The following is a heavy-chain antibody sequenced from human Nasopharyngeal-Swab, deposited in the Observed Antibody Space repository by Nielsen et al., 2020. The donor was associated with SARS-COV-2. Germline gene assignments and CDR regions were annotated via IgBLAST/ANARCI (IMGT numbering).Heavy chain of an antibody. CDR2: IYYSGST. CDR1: GGSISSGGYY. CDR3: AREGRWDPYYYYYMDV. D-gene: IGHD1-26*01. V-gene: IGHV4-61*08. J-gene: IGHJ6*03. Sequence: SETLSLTRTVSGGSISSGGYYWSWIRQHPGKGPEWIGYIYYSGSTNYNPSLKSRVTISVDTSKNQFSLKLSSVTAADTAVYYCAREGRWDPYYYYYMDVWGKGTTVTVSS.